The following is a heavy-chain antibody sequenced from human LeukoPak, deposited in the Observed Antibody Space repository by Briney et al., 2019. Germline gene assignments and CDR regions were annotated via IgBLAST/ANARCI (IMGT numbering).Heavy chain of an antibody. CDR3: ARDRGYGDYLNYFDY. D-gene: IGHD4-17*01. Sequence: SETMSLTCTVSGGSISSNYWSWIRQPPGKGLEWIGYIYYSGSTNSNPSLKSRVTISVDTSKNQFSLNLSSVTAADTAVYYCARDRGYGDYLNYFDYWGQGTLVTVSS. CDR2: IYYSGST. CDR1: GGSISSNY. J-gene: IGHJ4*02. V-gene: IGHV4-59*01.